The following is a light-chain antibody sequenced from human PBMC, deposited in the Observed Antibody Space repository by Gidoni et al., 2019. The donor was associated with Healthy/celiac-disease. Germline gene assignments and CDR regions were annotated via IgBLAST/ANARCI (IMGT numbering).Light chain of an antibody. CDR1: QSVSSY. CDR2: DAS. V-gene: IGKV3-11*01. Sequence: EIVLTQSPATLSLSPGERATLSCRASQSVSSYLAWYQQKPGQAPRLLIYDASNGAAGIPARFSGSGSGTDFTLTISSLEPEDFADYYCQQRSNGPLTFGGGTKLEIK. J-gene: IGKJ4*01. CDR3: QQRSNGPLT.